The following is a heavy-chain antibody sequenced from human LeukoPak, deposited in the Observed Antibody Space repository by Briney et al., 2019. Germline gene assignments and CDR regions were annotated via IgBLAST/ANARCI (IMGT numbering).Heavy chain of an antibody. D-gene: IGHD4-17*01. J-gene: IGHJ4*02. CDR3: ASNHDYGDYEDY. Sequence: GSLRLSCAASGFTFSSYAMSWVRQAPGKGLEWIGEIYHSGSTNYNPSLKSRVTISVDKSKNQFSLKLSSVTAADTAVYYCASNHDYGDYEDYWGQGTLVTVSS. CDR1: GFTFSSYAM. CDR2: IYHSGST. V-gene: IGHV4-4*02.